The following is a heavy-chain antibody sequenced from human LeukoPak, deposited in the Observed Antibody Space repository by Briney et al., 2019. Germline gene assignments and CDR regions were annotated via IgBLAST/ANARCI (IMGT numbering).Heavy chain of an antibody. CDR3: ARINSGRYLGDAFDI. D-gene: IGHD1-26*01. J-gene: IGHJ3*02. V-gene: IGHV3-7*01. CDR2: INQDGSEE. Sequence: GGSLRLSCAASGFTFRSYWMSWVRQAPGKGLEWVANINQDGSEEYYVDSVKGRFTISKDNAKNSLFLQMNSLRAEDTAVYYCARINSGRYLGDAFDIWGQGTTVTVSS. CDR1: GFTFRSYW.